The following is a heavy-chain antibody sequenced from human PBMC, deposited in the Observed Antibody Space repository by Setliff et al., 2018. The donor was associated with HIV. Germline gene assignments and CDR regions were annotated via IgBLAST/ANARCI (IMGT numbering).Heavy chain of an antibody. CDR1: GGSISRYY. V-gene: IGHV4-59*12. CDR3: ARDDSSGYYMLFDY. J-gene: IGHJ4*02. Sequence: SETLSLTCTVSGGSISRYYWSWIRQPPGKGLEWIGYIYYSGSTNYKPSLKSRVTISVDTSKNQFSLKLSSVTAADTVVYYCARDDSSGYYMLFDYWGQGTLVTVSS. CDR2: IYYSGST. D-gene: IGHD3-22*01.